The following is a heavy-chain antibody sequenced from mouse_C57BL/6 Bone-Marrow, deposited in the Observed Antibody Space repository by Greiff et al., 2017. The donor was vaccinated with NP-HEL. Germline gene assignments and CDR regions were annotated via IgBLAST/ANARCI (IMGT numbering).Heavy chain of an antibody. CDR2: IWTGGGT. Sequence: VMLVESGPGLVAPSQSLSITCTVSGFSLTSYAISWVRQPPGKGLEWLGVIWTGGGTNYNSALKSRLSISKDNSKSQVFLKMNSLQTDDTARYYCARNYGSRGGYYFDYWGQGTTLTVSS. D-gene: IGHD1-1*01. CDR1: GFSLTSYA. CDR3: ARNYGSRGGYYFDY. V-gene: IGHV2-9-1*01. J-gene: IGHJ2*01.